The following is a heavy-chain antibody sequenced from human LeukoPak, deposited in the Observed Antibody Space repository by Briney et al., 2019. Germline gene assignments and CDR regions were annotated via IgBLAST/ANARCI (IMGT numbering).Heavy chain of an antibody. CDR3: ARDLPPYYFDY. CDR1: GGIFSSYA. Sequence: SVKVSCKASGGIFSSYAISWVRQAPGQGLEWMGRIIPILGIANYAQKFQGRVTITADKSTSTAYMDLSSLRSEDTAVYYCARDLPPYYFDYWGRGTLVTVSS. V-gene: IGHV1-69*04. J-gene: IGHJ4*02. CDR2: IIPILGIA.